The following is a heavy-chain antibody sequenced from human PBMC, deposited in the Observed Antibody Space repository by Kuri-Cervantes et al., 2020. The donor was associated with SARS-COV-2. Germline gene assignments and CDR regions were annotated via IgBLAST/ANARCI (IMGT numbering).Heavy chain of an antibody. CDR2: ISYDGSNK. D-gene: IGHD2-21*02. CDR3: AGDFCGGDCYSFDY. J-gene: IGHJ4*02. V-gene: IGHV3-30*04. CDR1: GFTFSSYA. Sequence: GGSLRLSCAASGFTFSSYAMHWVRQAPGKGLEWVAVISYDGSNKYYADSVKGRFTISRDNSKNTLYLQMNSLRAEDTAVYYCAGDFCGGDCYSFDYWGQGTLVTVSS.